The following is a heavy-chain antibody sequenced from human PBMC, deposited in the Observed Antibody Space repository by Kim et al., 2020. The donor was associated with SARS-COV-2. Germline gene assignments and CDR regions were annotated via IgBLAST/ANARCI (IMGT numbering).Heavy chain of an antibody. D-gene: IGHD3-9*01. V-gene: IGHV3-48*02. CDR3: AREVNWYDILTGYRWAFDY. J-gene: IGHJ4*02. Sequence: GRFTISQDNAKNSLYLQMNSLRDEETDVYYCAREVNWYDILTGYRWAFDYWGQGTLVTVSS.